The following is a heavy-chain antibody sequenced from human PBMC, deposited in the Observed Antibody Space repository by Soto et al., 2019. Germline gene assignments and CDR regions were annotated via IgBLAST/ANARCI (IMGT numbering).Heavy chain of an antibody. V-gene: IGHV3-23*01. Sequence: RGSLRLSCEASGFALSSDAMNWDSQAPGRGLEWVAAITGSGSTTYFADLVKGRFFISRDNSKNMLFLHMDSLRAEDTAIYYCATELRYLDRFTRPDYWGQGTLVTVSS. CDR3: ATELRYLDRFTRPDY. CDR1: GFALSSDA. D-gene: IGHD3-9*01. CDR2: ITGSGSTT. J-gene: IGHJ4*02.